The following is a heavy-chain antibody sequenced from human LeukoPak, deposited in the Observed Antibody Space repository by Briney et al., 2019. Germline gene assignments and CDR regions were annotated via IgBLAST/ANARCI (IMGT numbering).Heavy chain of an antibody. D-gene: IGHD4-17*01. CDR2: ISSSSSYI. J-gene: IGHJ4*02. CDR3: ARDQTTVTTLDY. Sequence: GGSLRLSCAASGFTFSRHRMNWVRQAPGKGLDWVSSISSSSSYIYSADSVKGRFTISRDNAKSSLYLQMNSLRVEDTAVYYCARDQTTVTTLDYWGQGTLVTVSS. CDR1: GFTFSRHR. V-gene: IGHV3-21*01.